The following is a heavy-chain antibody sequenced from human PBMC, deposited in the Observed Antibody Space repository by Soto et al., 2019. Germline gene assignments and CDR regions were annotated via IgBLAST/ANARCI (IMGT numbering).Heavy chain of an antibody. CDR2: IYYSGST. D-gene: IGHD3-3*01. CDR1: GGSISSYY. Sequence: SETLSLTCTVSGGSISSYYWSWIRQPPGKGLEWIGYIYYSGSTNYNPSLKSRVTISVDTSKNQFSLKLSSVTAADTAVYYCARGLSVTIFGVVGNWFDPWGQGTLVTVSS. J-gene: IGHJ5*02. CDR3: ARGLSVTIFGVVGNWFDP. V-gene: IGHV4-59*12.